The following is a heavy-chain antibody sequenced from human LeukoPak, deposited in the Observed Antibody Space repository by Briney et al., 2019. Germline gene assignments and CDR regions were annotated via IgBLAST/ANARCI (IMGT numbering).Heavy chain of an antibody. Sequence: GESLKISCKAAGYSFSNYWIGWVGQMPGKGLEWMGIIYPGDSDTSYSPSFQGQVTISADKSISTAYRQWSSLKASDTAMYYCARPEGQLWFGVGYWGQGTLVTVSS. D-gene: IGHD5-18*01. CDR3: ARPEGQLWFGVGY. CDR2: IYPGDSDT. J-gene: IGHJ4*02. V-gene: IGHV5-51*01. CDR1: GYSFSNYW.